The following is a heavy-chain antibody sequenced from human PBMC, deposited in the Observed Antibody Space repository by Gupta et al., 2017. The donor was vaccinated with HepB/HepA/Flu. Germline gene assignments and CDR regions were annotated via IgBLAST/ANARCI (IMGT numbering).Heavy chain of an antibody. CDR2: IYYSGST. Sequence: QVQLQESGPGLVKPSQTLSLTCTVSGGSISRGGYYWSWIRQHPGKGLEWIGYIYYSGSTYYNPSLKSRVTISVDTSKNQVSLKLSSVTAADTAVYYCARENTGSSWDWYFDLWGRGTLVTVSS. D-gene: IGHD6-13*01. J-gene: IGHJ2*01. CDR1: GGSISRGGYY. CDR3: ARENTGSSWDWYFDL. V-gene: IGHV4-31*03.